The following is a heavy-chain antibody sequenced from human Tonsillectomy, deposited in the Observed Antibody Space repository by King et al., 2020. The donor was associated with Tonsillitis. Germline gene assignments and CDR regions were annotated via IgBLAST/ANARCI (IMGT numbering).Heavy chain of an antibody. CDR3: AKVAHSGSYRDAFDI. CDR2: ISWDSGSI. J-gene: IGHJ3*02. V-gene: IGHV3-9*01. Sequence: VQLVESGGGLVQPGRSLRLSCAASGFSFDDYAMHWVRQAPGKGLEGVSGISWDSGSIGYADSVRGRFTSSRDNAKNSLYLQMNRLRAEDTALYYCAKVAHSGSYRDAFDIWGQGTMVTVSS. CDR1: GFSFDDYA. D-gene: IGHD1-26*01.